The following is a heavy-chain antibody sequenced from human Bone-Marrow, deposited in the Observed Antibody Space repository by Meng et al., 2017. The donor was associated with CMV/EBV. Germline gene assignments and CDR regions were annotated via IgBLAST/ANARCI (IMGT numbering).Heavy chain of an antibody. J-gene: IGHJ6*02. Sequence: GGSLRLSCAASGFTFSSYSMNWVRQAPGKGLEWVSSISSSSSYIYYADSVKGRFTISRDNAKNTLYLQMKSLRAEDTAVEYCAGYGEQWLVLYGMDVWGQGTTVTVSS. CDR2: ISSSSSYI. V-gene: IGHV3-21*01. D-gene: IGHD6-19*01. CDR3: AGYGEQWLVLYGMDV. CDR1: GFTFSSYS.